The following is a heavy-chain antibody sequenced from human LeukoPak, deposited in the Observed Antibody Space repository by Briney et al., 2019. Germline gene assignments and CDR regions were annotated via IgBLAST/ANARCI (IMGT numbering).Heavy chain of an antibody. CDR2: TYYRSKWFN. J-gene: IGHJ4*02. Sequence: SQTLSLTCAISGDSVSSNSAAWHWIRQSPSGGLEWLGKTYYRSKWFNHYAESESVKSRIVINPDTSKNQVSLQLNSVTPEDTAVYYCARDNTGAIDYWGQGTLVTVSS. CDR1: GDSVSSNSAA. D-gene: IGHD7-27*01. V-gene: IGHV6-1*01. CDR3: ARDNTGAIDY.